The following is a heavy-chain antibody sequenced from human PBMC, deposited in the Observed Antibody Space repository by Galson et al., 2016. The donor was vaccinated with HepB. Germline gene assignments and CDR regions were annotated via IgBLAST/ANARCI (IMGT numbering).Heavy chain of an antibody. D-gene: IGHD3-22*01. J-gene: IGHJ4*02. CDR2: IRNKAFRGTP. V-gene: IGHV3-49*03. Sequence: SLRLSCAASGFTFGDYAMSWFRQAPGKGLEWVSFIRNKAFRGTPEYDASVNDRFTISRDDSKNITYLPMSSMKTEDTAVYYCTRGEKPPPLNYYDSSGYHYDYWGQGTLVTVSS. CDR1: GFTFGDYA. CDR3: TRGEKPPPLNYYDSSGYHYDY.